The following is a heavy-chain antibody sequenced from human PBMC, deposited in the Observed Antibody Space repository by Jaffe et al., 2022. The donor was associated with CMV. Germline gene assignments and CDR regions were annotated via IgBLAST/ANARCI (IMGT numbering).Heavy chain of an antibody. CDR3: AKDVTKVTTSPFFRNYYNYGLDV. V-gene: IGHV3-23*01. D-gene: IGHD4-17*01. J-gene: IGHJ6*02. CDR1: GFTISSYA. CDR2: MSARGDNT. Sequence: EVQLLESGGGLVQPGGSLRLSCAASGFTISSYAMSWVRQAPGKGLEWVSSMSARGDNTYYADSAKGRFTISRDNSKNTVYLQVNSLRAEDTAVYYCAKDVTKVTTSPFFRNYYNYGLDVWGQGTTVTVSS.